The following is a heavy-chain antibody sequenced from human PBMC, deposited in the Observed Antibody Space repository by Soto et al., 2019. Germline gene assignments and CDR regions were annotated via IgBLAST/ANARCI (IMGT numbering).Heavy chain of an antibody. J-gene: IGHJ4*02. CDR3: AKVRGQLVAEYYFHL. Sequence: EVQLLQSGGGLVQPGGSLRLSCEASGFTFNTYTMAWVRQAPGKGLEWVSAIRGSGGATFYADSVKGRFTISRDNSRNTLYLQMDSLRAEDTAVYFCAKVRGQLVAEYYFHLWGQGAMVTVSS. CDR1: GFTFNTYT. CDR2: IRGSGGAT. V-gene: IGHV3-23*01. D-gene: IGHD3-10*01.